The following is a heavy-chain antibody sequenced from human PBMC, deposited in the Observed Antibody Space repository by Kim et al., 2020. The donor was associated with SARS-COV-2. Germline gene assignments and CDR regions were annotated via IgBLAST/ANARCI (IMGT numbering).Heavy chain of an antibody. CDR2: ISSSGSTI. V-gene: IGHV3-48*03. D-gene: IGHD6-13*01. J-gene: IGHJ6*02. CDR1: GFTFSSYE. Sequence: GGSLRLSCAASGFTFSSYEMNWVRQAPGKGLEWVSYISSSGSTIYYADSVKGRFTISRDNAKNSLYLQMNSLRAEDTAVYYCARWKIAAAGDNWYYYGMDVWGQGTTVTVSS. CDR3: ARWKIAAAGDNWYYYGMDV.